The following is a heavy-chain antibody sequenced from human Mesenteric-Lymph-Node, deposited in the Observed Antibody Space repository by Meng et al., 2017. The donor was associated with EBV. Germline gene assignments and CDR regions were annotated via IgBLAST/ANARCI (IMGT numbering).Heavy chain of an antibody. CDR1: GDSIISSTW. Sequence: VPLQESGPGLAKPSGTLSLTCAVSGDSIISSTWWSWVRQPPGKGLEWIGEIYHSGITNYNPSLQSRVTIAVDKSKNQFSLNLNSVTAADTAIYYCARVIINYGGNFDYWGQGTLVTVSS. D-gene: IGHD4-23*01. CDR2: IYHSGIT. J-gene: IGHJ4*02. V-gene: IGHV4-4*02. CDR3: ARVIINYGGNFDY.